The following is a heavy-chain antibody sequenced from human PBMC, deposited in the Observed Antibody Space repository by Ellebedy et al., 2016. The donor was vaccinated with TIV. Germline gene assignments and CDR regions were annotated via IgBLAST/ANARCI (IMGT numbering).Heavy chain of an antibody. Sequence: GESLKISCAASGFTFDDYAMHWVRQAPGKGLEWVSLISGDGGSTYYADSVKGRFTISRDNAKNSLYLQMNSLRAEDTAVYYCARGWYSHYWGQGTLVTVSS. V-gene: IGHV3-43*02. CDR3: ARGWYSHY. CDR1: GFTFDDYA. D-gene: IGHD6-13*01. J-gene: IGHJ4*02. CDR2: ISGDGGST.